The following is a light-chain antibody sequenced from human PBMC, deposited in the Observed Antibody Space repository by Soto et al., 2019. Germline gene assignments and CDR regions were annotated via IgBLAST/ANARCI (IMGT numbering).Light chain of an antibody. CDR2: DAS. CDR1: HDIRNY. Sequence: DIQLTQSPSSLSASVGDRVTITCQASHDIRNYLNWYQQKPGQAPKLLIHDASRLQTGVPSRFSGSGSGTYFIFTISSLQPDDIATYHCQQYDNLPLTFGGGTKVEI. J-gene: IGKJ4*01. CDR3: QQYDNLPLT. V-gene: IGKV1-33*01.